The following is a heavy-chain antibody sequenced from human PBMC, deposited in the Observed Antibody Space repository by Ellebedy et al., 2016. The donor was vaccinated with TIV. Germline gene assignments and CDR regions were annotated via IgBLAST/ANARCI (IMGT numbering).Heavy chain of an antibody. J-gene: IGHJ5*02. Sequence: SETLSLXXTVSGGSITHYYWNWIRQSPGKGLEWIGYYYSGSTDYNPSLTSRVTISIDTSKNQFSLKLTSVTAADTAVYYCARRISSDAPIAQENWFDPWGQGTLVTVSS. D-gene: IGHD2-15*01. V-gene: IGHV4-59*12. CDR1: GGSITHYY. CDR2: YYSGST. CDR3: ARRISSDAPIAQENWFDP.